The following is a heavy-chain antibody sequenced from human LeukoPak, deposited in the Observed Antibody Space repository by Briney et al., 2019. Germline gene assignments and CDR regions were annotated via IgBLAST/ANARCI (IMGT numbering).Heavy chain of an antibody. CDR2: ISYDGSNK. J-gene: IGHJ3*02. CDR1: GFTFSSYG. CDR3: AKDQDAFDI. Sequence: GRSLRLSCAASGFTFSSYGMLWVRQAPGKGLEWVAVISYDGSNKYYADSVKGRFTIPRDNSKNTLYLQMNSLRAEDTAVYYCAKDQDAFDIWGQGTMVTVSS. V-gene: IGHV3-30*18.